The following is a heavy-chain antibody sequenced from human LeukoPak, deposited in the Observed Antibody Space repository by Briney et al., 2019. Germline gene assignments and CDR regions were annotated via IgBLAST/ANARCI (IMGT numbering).Heavy chain of an antibody. CDR3: ARLDSSGS. V-gene: IGHV4-59*08. D-gene: IGHD6-19*01. CDR1: GGSISSYY. CDR2: IYYSGST. J-gene: IGHJ5*02. Sequence: SETLSLTCTVSGGSISSYYWSWIRQPPGKGLEWIGYIYYSGSTNYNPSLESRVTISVDTSKNQFSLKLSSVTAADTAVYYCARLDSSGSWGQGTLVTVSS.